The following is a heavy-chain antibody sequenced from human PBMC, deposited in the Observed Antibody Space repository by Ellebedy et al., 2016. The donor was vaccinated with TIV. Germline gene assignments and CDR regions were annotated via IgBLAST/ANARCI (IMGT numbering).Heavy chain of an antibody. D-gene: IGHD3-10*01. J-gene: IGHJ4*02. CDR3: AKDGEYGSGNYYISGVFDY. Sequence: GGSLRLXXAASGFTFSSYAMHWVRQAPGKGLEWVAVIWYDGNNKYYADSVKGRFTISRDNSKNTLYLQMNSLRAEDTAVYYCAKDGEYGSGNYYISGVFDYWGQGTLVTVSS. V-gene: IGHV3-33*06. CDR1: GFTFSSYA. CDR2: IWYDGNNK.